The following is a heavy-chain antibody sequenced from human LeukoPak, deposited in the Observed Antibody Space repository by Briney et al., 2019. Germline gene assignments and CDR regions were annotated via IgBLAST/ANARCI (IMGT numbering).Heavy chain of an antibody. J-gene: IGHJ6*03. CDR2: INPNNGDT. D-gene: IGHD1-14*01. Sequence: GASVKVSCKVSGYTLTELSMHWVRQAPGQGLEWMGWINPNNGDTHYAQKFQGTVTMTRDTSISTAYMELSSLRSDDTAVYYCARGVAGVYFYYYMDVWGKGTTVTVSS. CDR1: GYTLTELS. V-gene: IGHV1-2*02. CDR3: ARGVAGVYFYYYMDV.